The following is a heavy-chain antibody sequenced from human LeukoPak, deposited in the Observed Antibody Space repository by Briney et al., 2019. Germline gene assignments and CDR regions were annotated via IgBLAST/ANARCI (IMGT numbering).Heavy chain of an antibody. D-gene: IGHD5-12*01. CDR3: ATVGGWLRAFDI. CDR1: GGSFSGYY. J-gene: IGHJ3*02. Sequence: SETLSLTCAVYGGSFSGYYWSWIRQPPGKGLEWIGEINHSGSTNYNPSLKSRVTISVDTSKNQFSLKLSSVTAADTAVYYCATVGGWLRAFDIWGQGTMVTVSS. CDR2: INHSGST. V-gene: IGHV4-34*01.